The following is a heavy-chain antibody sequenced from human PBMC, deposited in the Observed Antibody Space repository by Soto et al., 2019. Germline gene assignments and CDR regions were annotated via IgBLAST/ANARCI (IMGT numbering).Heavy chain of an antibody. D-gene: IGHD3-22*01. V-gene: IGHV1-3*01. CDR2: INAGNGNT. CDR1: GYTFRNYA. J-gene: IGHJ4*02. CDR3: ARTLHSTMIVERGGPFDY. Sequence: ASVKVSCKATGYTFRNYAMHWVRQAPGQRLEWMGWINAGNGNTKYSQKFQGRVTITRDTSASTAYMELSSLRSEDTAVYYCARTLHSTMIVERGGPFDYWGQGTLVTVSS.